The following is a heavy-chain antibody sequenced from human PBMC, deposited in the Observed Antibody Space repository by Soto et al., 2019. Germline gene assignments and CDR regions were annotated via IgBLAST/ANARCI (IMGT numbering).Heavy chain of an antibody. CDR1: GFTFSSYA. CDR2: ISGSGGST. D-gene: IGHD3-3*01. V-gene: IGHV3-23*01. Sequence: HPGGSLRLSCAASGFTFSSYAMSWFRQAPGKGLEWVSAISGSGGSTYYADSVKGRFTISRDNSKNTLYLQMNSLRAEDTAVYYCAKDRNDYDFWSGLHTKSGFDPWGQGTLVTVSS. CDR3: AKDRNDYDFWSGLHTKSGFDP. J-gene: IGHJ5*02.